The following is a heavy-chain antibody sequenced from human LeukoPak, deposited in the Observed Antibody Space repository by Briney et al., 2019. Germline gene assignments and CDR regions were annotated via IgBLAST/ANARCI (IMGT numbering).Heavy chain of an antibody. D-gene: IGHD2-2*01. CDR2: IIPIFGRA. Sequence: ASVKVSCKASGGTFSSLTINWVRQTPGQGLEWMGGIIPIFGRANYAQKFQGRVTITADDSTSTAYMELSSLRSEDTAVYYCADLVYCSSSSCYEPFNQTWGQGTLVTVSP. CDR3: ADLVYCSSSSCYEPFNQT. V-gene: IGHV1-69*01. J-gene: IGHJ4*02. CDR1: GGTFSSLT.